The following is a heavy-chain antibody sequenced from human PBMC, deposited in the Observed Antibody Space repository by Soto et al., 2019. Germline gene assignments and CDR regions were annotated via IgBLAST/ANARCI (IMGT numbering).Heavy chain of an antibody. J-gene: IGHJ4*02. V-gene: IGHV1-58*02. CDR3: AAGGYCSGGSCYHPIDY. Sequence: QMQLVQSGPEVKKPGTSVKVSCKASGFTFTSSAMQWVRQARGQRLEWIGWIVVGSGNTNYAQKFQERVTITRDMSTSTAYMELSSLSSEDTAVYYCAAGGYCSGGSCYHPIDYWGQGTLVTVSS. D-gene: IGHD2-15*01. CDR1: GFTFTSSA. CDR2: IVVGSGNT.